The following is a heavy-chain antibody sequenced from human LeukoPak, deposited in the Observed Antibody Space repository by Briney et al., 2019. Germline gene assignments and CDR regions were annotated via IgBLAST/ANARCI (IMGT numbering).Heavy chain of an antibody. V-gene: IGHV4-34*01. CDR2: INYSGST. Sequence: SETLSLTCAVYGGSFSGYYWSWIRQPPGKGLEWIGEINYSGSTNYNPSLKSRVTISVDTSKNQFSLKLSSVTAADTAVYYCARGGIGWDSSGWYLYYFDYWGQGTLVTVSS. J-gene: IGHJ4*02. CDR1: GGSFSGYY. CDR3: ARGGIGWDSSGWYLYYFDY. D-gene: IGHD6-19*01.